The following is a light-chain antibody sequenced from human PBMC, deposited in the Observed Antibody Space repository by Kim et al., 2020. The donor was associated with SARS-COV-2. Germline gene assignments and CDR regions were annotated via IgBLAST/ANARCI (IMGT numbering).Light chain of an antibody. CDR3: QQYNTWPLT. CDR2: GAS. Sequence: SVSPGERATLSCRASQNIHRNLALYQQKPGQAPRLLIYGASTRATGIPARFSGSGSGTEFALTISSLQSEDFAVYYCQQYNTWPLTFGGGTKVEIK. CDR1: QNIHRN. J-gene: IGKJ4*01. V-gene: IGKV3-15*01.